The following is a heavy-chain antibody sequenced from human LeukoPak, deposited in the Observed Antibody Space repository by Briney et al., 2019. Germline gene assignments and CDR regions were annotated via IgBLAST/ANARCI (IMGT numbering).Heavy chain of an antibody. Sequence: GGSLRLSCAASGFTFSSYAIHWVRQPPGKGPEWVAVISYDGGNKYYADSVKGRFTISRDNSKNTLYLQMNSLRAEDTAVYYCAKGGGRYAFDIWGQGTMVTVSS. D-gene: IGHD2-15*01. CDR3: AKGGGRYAFDI. V-gene: IGHV3-30-3*01. J-gene: IGHJ3*02. CDR1: GFTFSSYA. CDR2: ISYDGGNK.